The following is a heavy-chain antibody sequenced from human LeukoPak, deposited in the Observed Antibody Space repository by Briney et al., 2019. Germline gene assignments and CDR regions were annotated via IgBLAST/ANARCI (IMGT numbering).Heavy chain of an antibody. Sequence: GGSLRLSCAASGCTFSSYAMSWVRQAPGKGLGCVSAISGRGGSTYYAESVKVLFTISRDNSKYTLNLQMNSLRAEDTAVYYCARTAHPYYFDSWGQGTLVPVSS. J-gene: IGHJ4*02. V-gene: IGHV3-23*01. CDR1: GCTFSSYA. CDR3: ARTAHPYYFDS. D-gene: IGHD4-17*01. CDR2: ISGRGGST.